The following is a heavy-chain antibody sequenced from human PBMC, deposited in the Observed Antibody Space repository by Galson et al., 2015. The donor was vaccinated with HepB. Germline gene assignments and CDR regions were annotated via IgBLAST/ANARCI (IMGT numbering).Heavy chain of an antibody. CDR1: GYTFTSYG. Sequence: LVKVSCKASGYTFTSYGISWVRQAPGQGLEWMGWISAYNGNTNYAQKLQGRVTMTTDTSTSTAYMELRSLRSDDTAVYYCAAPRVAYYYYGMDVWGQGTTVTVSS. V-gene: IGHV1-18*04. CDR2: ISAYNGNT. CDR3: AAPRVAYYYYGMDV. J-gene: IGHJ6*02. D-gene: IGHD4-23*01.